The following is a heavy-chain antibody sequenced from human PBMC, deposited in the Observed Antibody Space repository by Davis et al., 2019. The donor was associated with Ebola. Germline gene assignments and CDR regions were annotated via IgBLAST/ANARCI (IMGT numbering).Heavy chain of an antibody. CDR3: ARAGTTVTTDYYYGMDV. J-gene: IGHJ6*02. CDR1: GHTFTSYG. CDR2: ISAYNGNT. V-gene: IGHV1-18*01. Sequence: ASVKVSCKASGHTFTSYGISWVRQAPGQGLEWMGWISAYNGNTNYAQKLQGRVTMTTDTSTSTAYMELRSLRSDDTAVYYCARAGTTVTTDYYYGMDVWGQGTTVTVSS. D-gene: IGHD4-17*01.